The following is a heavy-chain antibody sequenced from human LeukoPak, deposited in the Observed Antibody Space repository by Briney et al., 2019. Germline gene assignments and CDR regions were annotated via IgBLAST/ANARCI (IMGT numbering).Heavy chain of an antibody. Sequence: SETLSLTCTVSGGSISSGGYYWSWIRQPPGKGLEWIGYIYHSGSTYYNPSLKSRVTISVDRSKNQFSLKLSSVTAADTAVYYCARGGIREVVAAVFDYWGQGTLVTVSS. CDR3: ARGGIREVVAAVFDY. V-gene: IGHV4-30-2*01. D-gene: IGHD6-13*01. J-gene: IGHJ4*02. CDR1: GGSISSGGYY. CDR2: IYHSGST.